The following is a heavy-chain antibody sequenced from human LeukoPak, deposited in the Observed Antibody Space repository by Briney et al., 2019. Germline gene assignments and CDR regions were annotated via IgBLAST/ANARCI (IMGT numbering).Heavy chain of an antibody. Sequence: ASVKVSCKASGGTFSGYAISWVRQAPGQGLEWMGGIIPIFGTANYAQKFQGRVTITADESTSTAYMELSSLRSEDTAVYYCAVLWSGYLDWFDPWGQGTLVTVSS. CDR3: AVLWSGYLDWFDP. D-gene: IGHD3-3*01. CDR2: IIPIFGTA. CDR1: GGTFSGYA. J-gene: IGHJ5*02. V-gene: IGHV1-69*13.